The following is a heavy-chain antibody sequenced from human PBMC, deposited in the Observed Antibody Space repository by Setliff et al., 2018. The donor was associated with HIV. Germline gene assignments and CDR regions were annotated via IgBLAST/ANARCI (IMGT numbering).Heavy chain of an antibody. CDR3: AKLLFFAFHT. D-gene: IGHD3-3*01. CDR1: GFTFSSHV. V-gene: IGHV3-23*01. J-gene: IGHJ3*02. Sequence: SGGSLRLSCATSGFTFSSHVMGWVRQAPGKGLEWVSVITQGGDSAYYADSVQGRFTISKDHSKNTLYLQMNSLRAEDTAMYYCAKLLFFAFHTWGQGTMVTVSS. CDR2: ITQGGDSA.